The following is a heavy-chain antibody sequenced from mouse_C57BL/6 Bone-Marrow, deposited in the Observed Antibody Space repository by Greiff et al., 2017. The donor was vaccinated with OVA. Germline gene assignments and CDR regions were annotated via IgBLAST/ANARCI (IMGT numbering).Heavy chain of an antibody. V-gene: IGHV14-4*01. CDR2: IDPENGDT. J-gene: IGHJ2*01. D-gene: IGHD2-1*01. Sequence: VQLQQSGAELVRPGASVKLSCTASGFNIKDDYMHWVKQRPEQGLEWIGWIDPENGDTEYASKFQGKATITADPSSNTAYLQLSSLTSEDTAVYYCTSDGNCDDWGQGTTLTVSS. CDR3: TSDGNCDD. CDR1: GFNIKDDY.